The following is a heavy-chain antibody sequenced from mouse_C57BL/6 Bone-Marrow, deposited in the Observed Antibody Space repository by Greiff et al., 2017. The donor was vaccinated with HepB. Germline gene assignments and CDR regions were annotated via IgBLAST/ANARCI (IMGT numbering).Heavy chain of an antibody. CDR3: ASATTVVASNWYFDV. D-gene: IGHD1-1*01. V-gene: IGHV5-6*01. Sequence: EVQGVESGGDLVKPGGSLKLSCAASGFTFSSYGMSWVRQTPEKRLEWVATISSGGSYTYYPDSVKGRFTISRDNAKNTLYLQMSSLKSEDTAMYYCASATTVVASNWYFDVWGTGTTVTVSS. CDR2: ISSGGSYT. J-gene: IGHJ1*03. CDR1: GFTFSSYG.